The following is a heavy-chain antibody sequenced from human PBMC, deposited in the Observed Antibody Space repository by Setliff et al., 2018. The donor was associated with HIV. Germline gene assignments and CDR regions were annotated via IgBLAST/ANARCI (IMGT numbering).Heavy chain of an antibody. CDR1: GGSMSSSNW. Sequence: SGGSMSSSNWWSWVRQSPGKGLEWIGNIYYGRSANYKPSLKSRVAISTDWHRNQLSLELRSVTGADTAVYYCARDFTYDNSDSLTGFGMDVWGQGTTVTVSS. CDR3: ARDFTYDNSDSLTGFGMDV. J-gene: IGHJ6*02. V-gene: IGHV4-4*02. D-gene: IGHD3-22*01. CDR2: IYYGRSA.